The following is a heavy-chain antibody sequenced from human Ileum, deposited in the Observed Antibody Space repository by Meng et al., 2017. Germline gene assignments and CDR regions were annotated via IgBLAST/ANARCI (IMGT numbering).Heavy chain of an antibody. CDR3: ARELQQQLSGRWFDP. V-gene: IGHV1-2*02. Sequence: QVPLVQSGAEVKKPGSSVKVSCKSSGYTFTGYYLFWVRQAPGQGLEWMGWINPYSGDTKYAQKFQGRVTMTRDTSTSTAYMELSGLRSDDTAVYYCARELQQQLSGRWFDPWGQGTLVTVSS. CDR1: GYTFTGYY. CDR2: INPYSGDT. D-gene: IGHD6-13*01. J-gene: IGHJ5*02.